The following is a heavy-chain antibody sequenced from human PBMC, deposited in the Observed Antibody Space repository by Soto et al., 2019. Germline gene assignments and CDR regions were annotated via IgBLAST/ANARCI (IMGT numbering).Heavy chain of an antibody. V-gene: IGHV3-23*01. Sequence: EVQLLESGGGLVQPGGSLRLSCAASILSFDIYAMSWVRQAPGKGLEWVSATTGSGGTAYYAGSVKGRFTISRDNSKNTMYLQMDDLRAEDTAAYYCAKHSGYDHYYGMDVWGQGTTVTVSS. CDR3: AKHSGYDHYYGMDV. CDR1: ILSFDIYA. CDR2: TTGSGGTA. D-gene: IGHD5-12*01. J-gene: IGHJ6*02.